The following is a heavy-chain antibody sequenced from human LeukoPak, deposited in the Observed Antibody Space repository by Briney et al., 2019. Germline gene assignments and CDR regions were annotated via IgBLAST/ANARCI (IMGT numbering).Heavy chain of an antibody. J-gene: IGHJ4*02. CDR3: AKPDSGSGWSMGSYYFDY. Sequence: GGSLRLSCAASGFTFSSYGMHWVRQAPGKGLEGVAVISYDGSNKYYADSVKGRFTISRDNSKNTLYLQMNSLRAEDTAVYYCAKPDSGSGWSMGSYYFDYWGQGTLVTVSS. D-gene: IGHD6-19*01. CDR1: GFTFSSYG. V-gene: IGHV3-30*18. CDR2: ISYDGSNK.